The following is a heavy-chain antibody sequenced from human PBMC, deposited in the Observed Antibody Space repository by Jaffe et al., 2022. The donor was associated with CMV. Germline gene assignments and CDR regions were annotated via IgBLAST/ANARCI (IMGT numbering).Heavy chain of an antibody. D-gene: IGHD2-8*01. Sequence: QVQLVQSGAEVKKPGSSVKVSCKASGGTFSSYAISWVRQAPGQGLEWMGGIIPIFGTANYAQKFQGRVTITADESTSTAYMELSSLRSEDTAVYYCARGDSYCTNGVCYFYYYYGMDVWGQGTTVTVSS. CDR2: IIPIFGTA. CDR1: GGTFSSYA. CDR3: ARGDSYCTNGVCYFYYYYGMDV. J-gene: IGHJ6*02. V-gene: IGHV1-69*01.